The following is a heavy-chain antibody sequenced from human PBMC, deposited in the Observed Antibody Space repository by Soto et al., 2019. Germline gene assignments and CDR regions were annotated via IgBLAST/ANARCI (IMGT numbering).Heavy chain of an antibody. J-gene: IGHJ4*02. CDR3: ARDSYGSGSYYISHRLFDY. V-gene: IGHV1-3*01. Sequence: GASVKVSCKASGYTFTSYAMHWVRQAPGQRLEWMGWINAGNGNTKYSQKFQGRVTITRDTSASTAYMELSSLRSEDTAVYYCARDSYGSGSYYISHRLFDYWGQGTLVTVSS. CDR1: GYTFTSYA. D-gene: IGHD3-10*01. CDR2: INAGNGNT.